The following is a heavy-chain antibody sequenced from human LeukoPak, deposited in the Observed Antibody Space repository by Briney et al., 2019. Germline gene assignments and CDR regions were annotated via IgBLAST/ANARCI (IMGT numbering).Heavy chain of an antibody. J-gene: IGHJ4*02. CDR2: IRYDGSNK. V-gene: IGHV3-30*02. D-gene: IGHD5-18*01. CDR1: GFTFSSYG. Sequence: GGSLRLSCAASGFTFSSYGMHWVRQAPGKGLEWVAFIRYDGSNKYYADSVKGRFTISRDNSKNTLYLQMYSLRAEDTAVYYCAKAQSAVQLVPVDYFDYWGQGTLVTVSS. CDR3: AKAQSAVQLVPVDYFDY.